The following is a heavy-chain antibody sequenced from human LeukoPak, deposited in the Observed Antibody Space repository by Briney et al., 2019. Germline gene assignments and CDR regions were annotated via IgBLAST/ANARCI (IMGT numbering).Heavy chain of an antibody. J-gene: IGHJ5*02. CDR1: GGSFSGYY. CDR3: ARDAAAGINWFDH. Sequence: SETLSLTCAVYGGSFSGYYWSWIRQPPGKGLEWIGEINHSGGTNYNASLKSGVTISVDTSKNQFSLKLSSVTAADTAVYYCARDAAAGINWFDHWGQGTLVTVSS. D-gene: IGHD6-13*01. V-gene: IGHV4-34*01. CDR2: INHSGGT.